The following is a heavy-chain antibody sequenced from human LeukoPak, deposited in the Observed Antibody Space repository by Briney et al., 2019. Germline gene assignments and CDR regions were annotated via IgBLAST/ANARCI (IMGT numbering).Heavy chain of an antibody. CDR3: ARGDMVRGVIVPPVYFDY. Sequence: GASVTVSCTASGYTFTSYYMHWVRQAPGQGLEWMGIINPSGGSTSYAQKFQGRVTITRDTSTSTVYMELSSLRSEDTAVYYCARGDMVRGVIVPPVYFDYWGQGTLVTVSS. CDR1: GYTFTSYY. V-gene: IGHV1-46*01. D-gene: IGHD3-10*01. J-gene: IGHJ4*02. CDR2: INPSGGST.